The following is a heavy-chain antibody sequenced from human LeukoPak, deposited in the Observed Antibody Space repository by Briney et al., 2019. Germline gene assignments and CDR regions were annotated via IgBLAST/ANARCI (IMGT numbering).Heavy chain of an antibody. CDR2: MSSGGSMI. D-gene: IGHD6-19*01. J-gene: IGHJ4*02. Sequence: GGSLRLSCAASGFSFSSYEMNWVRQAPGKGLEWISYMSSGGSMIYYEDSVKGRFTISRDNAKNSLYLQMNSLRAEDTAVYYCATGIAVPGPYPKGVFDYWGQGTLVTVSS. CDR3: ATGIAVPGPYPKGVFDY. V-gene: IGHV3-48*03. CDR1: GFSFSSYE.